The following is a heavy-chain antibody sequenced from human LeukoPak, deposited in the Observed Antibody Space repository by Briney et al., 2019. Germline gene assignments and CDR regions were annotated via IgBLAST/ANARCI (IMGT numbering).Heavy chain of an antibody. J-gene: IGHJ6*02. CDR1: GFTFSSYW. D-gene: IGHD2-2*01. CDR2: IKQDGSEK. V-gene: IGHV3-7*01. CDR3: ARPLGYCSSTSCLRYYYYGMDV. Sequence: GGSLRLSCAASGFTFSSYWMSWVRQAPGKGLEWVANIKQDGSEKYYVDSVKGRFTISRDNAKNSLYLQMNSQRAEDTAVYYCARPLGYCSSTSCLRYYYYGMDVWGQGTTVTVSS.